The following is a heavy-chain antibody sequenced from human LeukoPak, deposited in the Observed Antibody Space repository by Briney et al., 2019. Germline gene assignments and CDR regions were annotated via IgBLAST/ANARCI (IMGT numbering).Heavy chain of an antibody. Sequence: SETLSLTSTVSGGSISSSSYYWGWIRQPPGKGLEWIGSIYYSGSTYYNPSLKSRVTISVDTSKNQFSLKLSSVTAADTAVYYCARVHGTNQKYYYYYMDVWGKGTTVTVSS. D-gene: IGHD2-8*01. J-gene: IGHJ6*03. V-gene: IGHV4-39*07. CDR1: GGSISSSSYY. CDR3: ARVHGTNQKYYYYYMDV. CDR2: IYYSGST.